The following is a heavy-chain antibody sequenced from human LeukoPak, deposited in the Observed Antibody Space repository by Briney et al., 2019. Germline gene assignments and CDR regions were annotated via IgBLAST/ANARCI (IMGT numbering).Heavy chain of an antibody. J-gene: IGHJ4*02. CDR1: GYTFTSYG. V-gene: IGHV1-18*01. CDR3: ARDTRMARGVHYFDN. CDR2: ISAHTGNT. D-gene: IGHD3-10*01. Sequence: EASVKVSCKASGYTFTSYGISWVRQAPGQGLEWLGWISAHTGNTNYAQKFQGRVTMMTDTSTTTAYMELRSLRSDDTAVYYCARDTRMARGVHYFDNWGQGTLVTVSS.